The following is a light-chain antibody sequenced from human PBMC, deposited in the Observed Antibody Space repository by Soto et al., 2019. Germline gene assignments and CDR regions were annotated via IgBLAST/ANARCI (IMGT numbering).Light chain of an antibody. CDR2: GAS. J-gene: IGKJ1*01. CDR1: QRVYSN. V-gene: IGKV3-20*01. CDR3: QQYGSSPTWT. Sequence: EIVMTQSPDSLSVSPGESATRSCRASQRVYSNLAWYQQRPGQAPRLLIYGASTRATGIPDRFSGSGSGTDFTLTISRLEPEDSAVYYCQQYGSSPTWTFGQGTKVDIK.